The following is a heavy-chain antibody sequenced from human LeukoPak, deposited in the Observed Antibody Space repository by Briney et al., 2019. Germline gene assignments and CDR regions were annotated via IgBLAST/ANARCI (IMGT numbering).Heavy chain of an antibody. CDR3: ARGRYCSSTSCYTGYYYMDV. CDR2: INHSGST. Sequence: PSETLSLTCAVYGGSFSGYYWSWIRQPPGKGLEWIGEINHSGSTNYNPSLKSRVTISVDTSKNQFSLKLSSVTAADTAVYYCARGRYCSSTSCYTGYYYMDVWGKGTTVTVSS. J-gene: IGHJ6*03. V-gene: IGHV4-34*01. CDR1: GGSFSGYY. D-gene: IGHD2-2*02.